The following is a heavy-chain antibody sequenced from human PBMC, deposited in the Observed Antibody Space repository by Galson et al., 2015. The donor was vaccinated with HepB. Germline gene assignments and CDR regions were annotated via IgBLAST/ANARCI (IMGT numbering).Heavy chain of an antibody. CDR2: IIPIFGTA. J-gene: IGHJ6*02. Sequence: SVKVSCKASGGTFSSYAISWVRQAPGQGLEWMGGIIPIFGTANYAQKFQGRVTITADKSTSTAYMELSSLRSEDTAVYYCARALFYGSGSYYPAERPQYYGMDVWGQGTTVTVSS. V-gene: IGHV1-69*06. CDR3: ARALFYGSGSYYPAERPQYYGMDV. CDR1: GGTFSSYA. D-gene: IGHD3-10*01.